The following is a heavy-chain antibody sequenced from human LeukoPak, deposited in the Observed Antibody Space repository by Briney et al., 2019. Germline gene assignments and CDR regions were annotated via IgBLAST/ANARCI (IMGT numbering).Heavy chain of an antibody. V-gene: IGHV3-11*01. Sequence: GGSLRLSCAASGFTFSDYYMSWIRQAPGKGLEWVSYISSSGSTIYYADSVKGRFTISRDNAKNSLYLQMNSLRAEDTAVYYCAKGDTIFGVIIIYPYYGMDVWGQGTTVTVSS. J-gene: IGHJ6*02. CDR3: AKGDTIFGVIIIYPYYGMDV. D-gene: IGHD3-3*01. CDR2: ISSSGSTI. CDR1: GFTFSDYY.